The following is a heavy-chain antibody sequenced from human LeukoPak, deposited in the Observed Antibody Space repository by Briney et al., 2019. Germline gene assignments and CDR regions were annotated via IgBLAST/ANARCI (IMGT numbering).Heavy chain of an antibody. Sequence: SETLSLTCTVSGGSISGYYWSWIRRPPGKGLEWIGYIYYSGSTSYYPSLKSRVTISVDTSKNQFSLKLSSVTAADTAVYYCARVTNGYCSGGSCSSRGALGYWGQGTLVTVSS. D-gene: IGHD2-15*01. V-gene: IGHV4-59*01. CDR1: GGSISGYY. CDR3: ARVTNGYCSGGSCSSRGALGY. CDR2: IYYSGST. J-gene: IGHJ4*02.